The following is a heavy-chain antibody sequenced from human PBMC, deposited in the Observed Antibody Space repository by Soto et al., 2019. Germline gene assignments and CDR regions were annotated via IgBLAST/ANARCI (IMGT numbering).Heavy chain of an antibody. V-gene: IGHV4-31*03. D-gene: IGHD5-12*01. J-gene: IGHJ3*02. CDR1: GGSISSGGYY. CDR3: ARSGEMATIEDAFDI. Sequence: PSETLSLTCTVSGGSISSGGYYWSWIRQHPGKGLEWIGYIYYSGSTYYNPSLKSRVTISVDTSKNQFSLKLSSVTAADTAVYYCARSGEMATIEDAFDICGQGTMVT. CDR2: IYYSGST.